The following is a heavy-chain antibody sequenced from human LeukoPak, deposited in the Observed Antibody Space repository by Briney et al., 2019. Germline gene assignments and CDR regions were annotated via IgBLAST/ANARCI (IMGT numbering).Heavy chain of an antibody. Sequence: SETRSLTCTVSGGSISSYYWSWIRQPAGKGLEWIGRIYTSGSTNYNPSLKSRATMSVDTSKNQFSLKLSSVTAADTAVYYCARDIRYFDWLPPYYFDYWGQGTLVTVSS. CDR2: IYTSGST. J-gene: IGHJ4*02. CDR1: GGSISSYY. V-gene: IGHV4-4*07. CDR3: ARDIRYFDWLPPYYFDY. D-gene: IGHD3-9*01.